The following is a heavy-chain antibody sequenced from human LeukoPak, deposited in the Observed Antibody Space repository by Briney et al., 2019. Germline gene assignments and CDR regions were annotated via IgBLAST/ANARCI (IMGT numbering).Heavy chain of an antibody. CDR2: INYSGRT. V-gene: IGHV4-39*01. CDR3: ARLAPGYCSSTNGYAFDY. J-gene: IGHJ4*02. D-gene: IGHD2-2*01. Sequence: SETLSLTCSVSGDSISSSSYYWCWIRQPPGKGLEWIGSINYSGRTYYDPTLKTRVTIALDTSKNQFSLKLKSVTAADTSVYYRARLAPGYCSSTNGYAFDYWGRGALVTVSS. CDR1: GDSISSSSYY.